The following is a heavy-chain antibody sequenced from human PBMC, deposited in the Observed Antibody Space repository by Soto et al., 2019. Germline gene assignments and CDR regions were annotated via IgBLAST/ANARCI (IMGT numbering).Heavy chain of an antibody. Sequence: SRTLSLTCAISGDSVSSNSAAWNWIRQSPSRGLEWLGRTYYRSKWYNDYALSVKSRITINPDTSKNQFSLQLNSVTPEDTAVYYCASLAVAATGGPVWGQGTLVTGSS. CDR3: ASLAVAATGGPV. CDR1: GDSVSSNSAA. V-gene: IGHV6-1*01. CDR2: TYYRSKWYN. J-gene: IGHJ4*02. D-gene: IGHD6-19*01.